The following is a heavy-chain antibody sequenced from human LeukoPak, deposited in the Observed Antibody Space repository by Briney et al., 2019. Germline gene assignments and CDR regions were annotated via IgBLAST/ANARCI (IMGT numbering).Heavy chain of an antibody. J-gene: IGHJ5*02. Sequence: GGSLRLSCAASGFTFSSYWMSWVRQAPGKGLEWAANIKQDGSEKYYVDSVKGRFTISRDNAKNSLYLQMNSLRAEDTAVYYCARGGGCSSTSCYRNWFDPWGQGTLVTVSS. CDR3: ARGGGCSSTSCYRNWFDP. CDR2: IKQDGSEK. CDR1: GFTFSSYW. D-gene: IGHD2-2*01. V-gene: IGHV3-7*01.